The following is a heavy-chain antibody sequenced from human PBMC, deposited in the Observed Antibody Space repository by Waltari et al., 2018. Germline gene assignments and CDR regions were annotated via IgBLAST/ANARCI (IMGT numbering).Heavy chain of an antibody. J-gene: IGHJ4*02. CDR1: GFTFSTYW. CDR3: ARDPHYSNFDY. D-gene: IGHD4-4*01. CDR2: IKGDVSQK. V-gene: IGHV3-7*01. Sequence: EVHLVESGGGLVSPGGSLRLSWAASGFTFSTYWMAWVRQAPGKGLEWLANIKGDVSQKNYVDSVKRRFTISRDTANNSLYLQMTSLRAEDTAVYYCARDPHYSNFDYWGQGTLVTVSS.